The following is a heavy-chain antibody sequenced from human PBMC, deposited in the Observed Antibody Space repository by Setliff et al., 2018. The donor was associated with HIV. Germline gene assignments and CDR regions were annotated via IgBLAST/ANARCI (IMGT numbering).Heavy chain of an antibody. CDR1: GGSITSSY. V-gene: IGHV4-4*07. CDR3: ARSKHGNWFDP. Sequence: SETLSLTCTVSGGSITSSYWSWIRQPAGKGLEWIGRIYTSGSTNYNPSLKSRVTISVDTSKNQFSLKLSSVTAADTAVYYCARSKHGNWFDPWGQGTLVTVSS. J-gene: IGHJ5*02. CDR2: IYTSGST.